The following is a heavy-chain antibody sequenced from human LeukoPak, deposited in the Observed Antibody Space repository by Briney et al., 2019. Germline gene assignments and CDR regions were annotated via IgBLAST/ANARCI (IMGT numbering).Heavy chain of an antibody. J-gene: IGHJ4*02. CDR3: AGDTANYYYDSSGYYFDY. D-gene: IGHD3-22*01. V-gene: IGHV1-46*03. Sequence: GASVKLSCKASGYTFISYYMHWVRQAPGQGLEWTGIINPRGGSTSYAEKFQGRVTMTSDTSTSTVYMELSSLRAEDTAVYYCAGDTANYYYDSSGYYFDYWVRGTLVTV. CDR1: GYTFISYY. CDR2: INPRGGST.